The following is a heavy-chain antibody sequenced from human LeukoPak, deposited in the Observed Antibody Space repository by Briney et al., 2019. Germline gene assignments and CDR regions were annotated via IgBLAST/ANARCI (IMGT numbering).Heavy chain of an antibody. CDR3: ARDGEISLWFDP. Sequence: ASVKVSCKASGGTFSSYTISWVRQAPGQGLEWMGRIIPILGIANYAQKFQGRVTITADKSTSTAYMELSSLRSEDTAVYYCARDGEISLWFDPWGQGTQVTVSS. D-gene: IGHD7-27*01. J-gene: IGHJ5*02. V-gene: IGHV1-69*04. CDR1: GGTFSSYT. CDR2: IIPILGIA.